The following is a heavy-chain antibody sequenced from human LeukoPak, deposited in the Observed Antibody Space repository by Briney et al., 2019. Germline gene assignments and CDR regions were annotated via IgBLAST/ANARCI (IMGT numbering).Heavy chain of an antibody. D-gene: IGHD3-22*01. CDR1: GYTFTSYG. CDR3: ARSGSTGYSLDY. J-gene: IGHJ4*02. V-gene: IGHV1-2*02. Sequence: ASVKVSCKASGYTFTSYGISWVRQAPGQGLEWMGCIDPNSGDTKYAQKFQGRVSMPRGTSTRTAYMELSRLRSDDTAVYFCARSGSTGYSLDYWGQGTLVTVSS. CDR2: IDPNSGDT.